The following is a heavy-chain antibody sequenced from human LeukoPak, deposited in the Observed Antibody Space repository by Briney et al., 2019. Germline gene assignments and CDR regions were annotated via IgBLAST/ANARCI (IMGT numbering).Heavy chain of an antibody. Sequence: KPSETLSLTCTVSGGSITSSNYYWGWIRQPPGKGLEWIGSIFYSGTTYYNPSLKSRVTISADTSKNQFSLKLNSLTTADTAVYYCTRGAGWLIDYWGQGILVTVSS. CDR1: GGSITSSNYY. CDR3: TRGAGWLIDY. V-gene: IGHV4-39*07. D-gene: IGHD3-16*01. J-gene: IGHJ4*02. CDR2: IFYSGTT.